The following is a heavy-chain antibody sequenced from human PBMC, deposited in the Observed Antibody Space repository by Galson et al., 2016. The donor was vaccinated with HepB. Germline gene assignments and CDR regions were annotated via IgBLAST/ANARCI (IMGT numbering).Heavy chain of an antibody. D-gene: IGHD5/OR15-5a*01. CDR1: GFTFSSYG. V-gene: IGHV3-33*01. Sequence: SLRLSCAASGFTFSSYGMHWVRQAPGKGLGWVAVIWYDGSNKYYADSVKGRFTISRDNSKNTLYLQMNSLRAEDTAVYYCAIDKGGVYGYYYYGMDVWGKGTTVTVSS. J-gene: IGHJ6*04. CDR2: IWYDGSNK. CDR3: AIDKGGVYGYYYYGMDV.